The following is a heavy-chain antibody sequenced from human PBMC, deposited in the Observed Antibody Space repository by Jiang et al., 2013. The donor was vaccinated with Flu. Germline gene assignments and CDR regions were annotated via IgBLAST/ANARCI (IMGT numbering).Heavy chain of an antibody. CDR1: GFTFTTYG. D-gene: IGHD1-14*01. V-gene: IGHV3-30*02. J-gene: IGHJ4*02. Sequence: RLSCAASGFTFTTYGMHWVRQAPGKGLEWVAFIRYDGSDQYYADSVRGRFTISRDSSKNTLHLQMNSLRVDDAAVYYCVRDRSHRDLDYWGQGTLVSVSS. CDR2: IRYDGSDQ. CDR3: VRDRSHRDLDY.